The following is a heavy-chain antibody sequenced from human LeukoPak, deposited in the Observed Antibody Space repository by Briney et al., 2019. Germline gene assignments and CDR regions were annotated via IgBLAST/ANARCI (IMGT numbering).Heavy chain of an antibody. CDR2: IKPDGSST. Sequence: PGGSLRLSCVASGFTISSEWMHWVRQAPGKGLVWVSTIKPDGSSTTYADSVKGRFTISRDNAKNTLNLQMNSLRAEDTAVNYCESTIGAAATYWGQGILVTVSS. V-gene: IGHV3-74*01. CDR1: GFTISSEW. J-gene: IGHJ4*02. D-gene: IGHD6-13*01. CDR3: ESTIGAAATY.